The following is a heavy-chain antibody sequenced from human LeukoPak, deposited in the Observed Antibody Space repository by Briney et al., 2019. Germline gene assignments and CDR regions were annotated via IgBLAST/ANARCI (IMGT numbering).Heavy chain of an antibody. V-gene: IGHV4-39*01. CDR3: ARLSSYDYVWGSPVWDY. Sequence: SETLSLTCTVSGGTISGSSYYWGWLRQPPGKGLEWIGSIYYSGSTYYNPFLKSRVTISVDTSKNQFSLKLSSVTAADTAVYYCARLSSYDYVWGSPVWDYWGQGTLVTVSS. CDR2: IYYSGST. CDR1: GGTISGSSYY. D-gene: IGHD3-16*01. J-gene: IGHJ4*02.